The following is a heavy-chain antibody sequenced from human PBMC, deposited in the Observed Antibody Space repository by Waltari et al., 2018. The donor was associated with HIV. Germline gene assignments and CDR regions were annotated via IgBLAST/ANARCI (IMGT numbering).Heavy chain of an antibody. J-gene: IGHJ4*02. D-gene: IGHD3-16*02. CDR3: AKDPQNYVWGSYRLH. CDR2: ISGSGVST. CDR1: GFTFSSYA. V-gene: IGHV3-23*01. Sequence: EVQLLESGGGLVQPGGSLRLSCAASGFTFSSYAMSWVRQAPGKGLECVAAISGSGVSTYYADAVKGRFTISRDNSKNTLYLQMNSLRAEDTAVYYCAKDPQNYVWGSYRLHWGQGTLVTVSS.